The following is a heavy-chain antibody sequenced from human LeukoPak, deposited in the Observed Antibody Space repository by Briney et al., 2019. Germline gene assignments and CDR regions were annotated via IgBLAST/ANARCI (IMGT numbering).Heavy chain of an antibody. Sequence: GGSLRLSCAASGFTFSSYSMNWVRQAPGKGLEWVSSISSSSSYIYYADSVKGRFTISRDNAKNSLYLQMNSLRAEDTAVYYCARVGMTYYYDSSGYDYWGQGTLVTVSS. J-gene: IGHJ4*02. V-gene: IGHV3-21*01. D-gene: IGHD3-22*01. CDR2: ISSSSSYI. CDR3: ARVGMTYYYDSSGYDY. CDR1: GFTFSSYS.